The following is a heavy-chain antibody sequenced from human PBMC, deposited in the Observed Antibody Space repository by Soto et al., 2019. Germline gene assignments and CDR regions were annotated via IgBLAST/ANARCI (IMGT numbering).Heavy chain of an antibody. CDR3: ARSDFWSGPYGMDV. V-gene: IGHV1-69*06. Sequence: QGQVVQSGAEVKKPGSSVKVSCKASGGTFSSFAVSWVRQAPGQGLEWMGGIIPIYETPNYAQKFQDRVTITADKSTSIVYMELNSLRSEDTGVYYCARSDFWSGPYGMDVWGQGTTVTVSS. D-gene: IGHD3-3*01. CDR2: IIPIYETP. CDR1: GGTFSSFA. J-gene: IGHJ6*02.